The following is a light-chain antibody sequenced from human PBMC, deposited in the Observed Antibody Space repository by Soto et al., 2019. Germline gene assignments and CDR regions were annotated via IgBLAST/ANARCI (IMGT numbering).Light chain of an antibody. CDR3: QQTDSYPST. CDR2: AAS. Sequence: AIQLTQSPSSLSASVGDRATITCRASQVINSFLAWYQQKPGKAPKLLIYAASSLQTGVPSRFSGSGSATDFTLTINSLQPEDFATYYCQQTDSYPSTFGGGTKVDI. J-gene: IGKJ4*01. V-gene: IGKV1-13*02. CDR1: QVINSF.